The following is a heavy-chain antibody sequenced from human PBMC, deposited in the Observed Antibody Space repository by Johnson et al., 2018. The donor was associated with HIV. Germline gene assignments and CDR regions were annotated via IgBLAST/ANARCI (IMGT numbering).Heavy chain of an antibody. D-gene: IGHD5-12*01. CDR1: GFSVSASY. CDR3: ARGGGWATDAFDI. CDR2: IYRGGAT. J-gene: IGHJ3*02. Sequence: VQLVESGGGLVKPGEYLRLSCTASGFSVSASYMSWLRQAPGKALEWVSVIYRGGATYYAASVQGRFTISRDNSKNTLYLQMNSLRAEDTAVYYCARGGGWATDAFDIWGQGTMVTVSS. V-gene: IGHV3-66*01.